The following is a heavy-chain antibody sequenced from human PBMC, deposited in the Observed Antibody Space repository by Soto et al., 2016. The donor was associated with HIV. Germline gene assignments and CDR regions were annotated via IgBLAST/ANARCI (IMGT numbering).Heavy chain of an antibody. V-gene: IGHV3-15*01. CDR3: TRDETRGKNWLRT. Sequence: EVQLVESGGGLVKPGGSLRLSCAASGFTFKNAWMNWVRQAPGKGLEWVGRIKREADGGTADYAAPVKGRFSISSDESKNTLYLQMSRLNIEDTAVYYCTRDETRGKNWLRTLGPGNPGHRLL. CDR2: IKREADGGTA. CDR1: GFTFKNAW. D-gene: IGHD3-10*01. J-gene: IGHJ5*02.